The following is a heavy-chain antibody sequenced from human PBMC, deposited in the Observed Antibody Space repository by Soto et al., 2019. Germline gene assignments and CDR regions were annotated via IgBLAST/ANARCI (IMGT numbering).Heavy chain of an antibody. CDR3: ARDRVAPDY. Sequence: GGSLRLSCAASGFTFSSYSMNWVRQAPGKGLEWVSYISSSSSTIYYADSVKGXXXXXXXXXXXXXXXXXXXXXXXDXAVYYCARDRVAPDYWGQGTLVTVSS. V-gene: IGHV3-48*01. J-gene: IGHJ4*02. D-gene: IGHD3-10*01. CDR1: GFTFSSYS. CDR2: ISSSSSTI.